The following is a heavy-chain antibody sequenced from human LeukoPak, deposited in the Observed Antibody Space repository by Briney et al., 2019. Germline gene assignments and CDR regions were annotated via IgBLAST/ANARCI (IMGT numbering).Heavy chain of an antibody. Sequence: GGSLRLSCAASGFTASTYGVSWVRQAPGKGLQWVSAIVGGAGYTFYADSVKGRFTISRDNSWNSLYLQMNSLRDDDTAVYYCAKGSRTSQFPMDVWGQGTTVTVSS. CDR2: IVGGAGYT. D-gene: IGHD2-21*01. CDR1: GFTASTYG. CDR3: AKGSRTSQFPMDV. V-gene: IGHV3-23*01. J-gene: IGHJ6*02.